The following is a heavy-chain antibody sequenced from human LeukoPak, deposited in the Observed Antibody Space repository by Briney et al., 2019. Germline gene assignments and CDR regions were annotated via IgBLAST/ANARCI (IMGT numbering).Heavy chain of an antibody. CDR1: GFTFSSYE. CDR3: VLVGYLGGS. Sequence: GGSLRLSCAASGFTFSSYELNWVRQAPGKGLEGVSYIGSGTTIFYADSVKGRFTISRDNAKNSLYLQMNSLRVEDTAVYYCVLVGYLGGSWGQGTLVTVSS. CDR2: IGSGTTI. D-gene: IGHD1-26*01. J-gene: IGHJ5*02. V-gene: IGHV3-48*03.